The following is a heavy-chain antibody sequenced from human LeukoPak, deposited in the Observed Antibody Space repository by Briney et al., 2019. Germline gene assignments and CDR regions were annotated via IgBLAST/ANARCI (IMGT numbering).Heavy chain of an antibody. Sequence: GESLRLSCAISGFTFSGCELTWVRQAPGKGLEWISYISRSGNTIYYPDSVKGRFTTSRDNAKNSLYLQMNSLRVEDTAVYYCARFATMVRVPLDALDIWGQGTMVSVSS. CDR2: ISRSGNTI. CDR1: GFTFSGCE. D-gene: IGHD3-10*01. CDR3: ARFATMVRVPLDALDI. V-gene: IGHV3-48*03. J-gene: IGHJ3*02.